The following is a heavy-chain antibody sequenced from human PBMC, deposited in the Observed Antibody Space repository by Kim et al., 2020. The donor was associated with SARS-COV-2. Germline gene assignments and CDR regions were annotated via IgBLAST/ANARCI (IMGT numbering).Heavy chain of an antibody. CDR1: GYSFDNYG. V-gene: IGHV1-18*04. CDR3: ARDTYYFESIGLPFHY. J-gene: IGHJ4*02. CDR2: ISAQNGDT. Sequence: ASVKVSCKASGYSFDNYGISWVRQAPGQGLEWMGWISAQNGDTKYAQKFQGRVIMSTDTSSNTAYLELRSLRSDDTAVYYCARDTYYFESIGLPFHYWGQGTLVTVSS. D-gene: IGHD1-26*01.